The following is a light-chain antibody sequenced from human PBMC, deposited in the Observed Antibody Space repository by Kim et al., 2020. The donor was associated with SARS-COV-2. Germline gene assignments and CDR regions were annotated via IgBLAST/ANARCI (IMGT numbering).Light chain of an antibody. V-gene: IGLV2-8*01. CDR1: SSDLGAYNY. CDR3: SSYAGSNNRV. CDR2: EVN. J-gene: IGLJ3*02. Sequence: GPAVPISCTGTSSDLGAYNYVPWYQQHPGKAPKLLIYEVNKRPSGVPDRFSGSKSGNTASLTVSGLQAEGEADYYCSSYAGSNNRVFGGGTQLTVL.